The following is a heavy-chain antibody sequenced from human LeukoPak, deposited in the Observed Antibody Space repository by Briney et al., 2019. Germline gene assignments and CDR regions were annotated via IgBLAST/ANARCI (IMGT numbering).Heavy chain of an antibody. CDR3: ARVRYGAPGHYYYGMDV. Sequence: SETLSLTSTVSGGSLSSYYWSWIRQPPGKGLEWIGYIYYSGSTNYNPSLKSRVTISVDTSKNQFSLKLSSVTAADTAVYYCARVRYGAPGHYYYGMDVWGQGTTVTVSS. CDR1: GGSLSSYY. D-gene: IGHD4-17*01. V-gene: IGHV4-59*01. J-gene: IGHJ6*02. CDR2: IYYSGST.